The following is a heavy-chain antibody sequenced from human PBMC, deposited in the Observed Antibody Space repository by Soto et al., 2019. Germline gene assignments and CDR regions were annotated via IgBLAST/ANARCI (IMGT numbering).Heavy chain of an antibody. CDR1: GFSLTTNGVG. CDR2: IYWDDDK. V-gene: IGHV2-5*02. J-gene: IGHJ4*02. CDR3: AHSSVDGLYFDS. D-gene: IGHD6-19*01. Sequence: HITLKESGPTLVKPTQTLTVTCTFSGFSLTTNGVGVGWIRQPPGKALEWLAIIYWDDDKRYSPSLKSRHTIXKXXSRDPVVFTMINVDPVDTATYSGAHSSVDGLYFDSWGQGTLVTVSS.